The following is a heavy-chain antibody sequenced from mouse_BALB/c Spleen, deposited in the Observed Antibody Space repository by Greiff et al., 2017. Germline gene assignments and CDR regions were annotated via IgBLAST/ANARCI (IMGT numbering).Heavy chain of an antibody. J-gene: IGHJ3*01. CDR3: ARGGKGFAY. CDR1: GYSITSDYA. V-gene: IGHV3-2*02. D-gene: IGHD1-3*01. Sequence: EGQLQESGPGLVKPSQSLSLTCTVTGYSITSDYAWNWIRQFPGNKLEWMGYISYSGSTSYNPSLKSRISITRDTSKNQFFLQLNSVTTEDTATYYCARGGKGFAYWGQGTLVTVSA. CDR2: ISYSGST.